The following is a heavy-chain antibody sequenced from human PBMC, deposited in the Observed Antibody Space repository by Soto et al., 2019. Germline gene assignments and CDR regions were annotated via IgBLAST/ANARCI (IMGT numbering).Heavy chain of an antibody. V-gene: IGHV4-59*01. J-gene: IGHJ5*02. D-gene: IGHD6-13*01. CDR2: IYYSGST. CDR3: ARDLGYNWFDP. CDR1: GGSISSYY. Sequence: SETLSLTCTVSGGSISSYYWSLIRQPPGKGLEWIGYIYYSGSTNYNPSLKSRVTISVDTSKNQFSLKLSSVTAADTAVYYCARDLGYNWFDPWGQGTLVTVSS.